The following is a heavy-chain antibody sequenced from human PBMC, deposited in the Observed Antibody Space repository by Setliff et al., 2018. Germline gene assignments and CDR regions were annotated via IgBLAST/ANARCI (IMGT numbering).Heavy chain of an antibody. CDR3: ARDQFRNSGGLYS. V-gene: IGHV3-20*04. CDR2: VEWNGGGT. Sequence: GGSLRLSCAASGFTFADYGMNWVRQAPGKGLEWVSGVEWNGGGTGYADSVKGRFIISRDNAKNSLYLQMSSLRTDDTALYYCARDQFRNSGGLYSWGQGTLVTVSS. CDR1: GFTFADYG. J-gene: IGHJ5*02. D-gene: IGHD1-7*01.